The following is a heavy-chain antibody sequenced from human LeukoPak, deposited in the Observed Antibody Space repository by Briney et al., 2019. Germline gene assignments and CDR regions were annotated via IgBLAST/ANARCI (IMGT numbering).Heavy chain of an antibody. J-gene: IGHJ4*02. Sequence: PSETLCLTCTVSGGSISSYYWSWIRQPPGKGLEWIGYIYYSGSTNYNPSLKSRVTISVDTSKNQFSLKLSSVTAADTAVYYCARDRLGYSGYGHYFDYWGQGTLVTVSS. CDR1: GGSISSYY. V-gene: IGHV4-59*01. CDR3: ARDRLGYSGYGHYFDY. D-gene: IGHD5-12*01. CDR2: IYYSGST.